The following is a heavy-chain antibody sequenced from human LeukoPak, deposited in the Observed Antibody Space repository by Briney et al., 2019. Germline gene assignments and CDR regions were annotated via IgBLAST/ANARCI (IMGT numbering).Heavy chain of an antibody. Sequence: GGSLRLSCAASGFTFDSYWMHWVRQDPGTGLVWVSRVNNDGITTTYADSVKGRFTISRDNTRNMLYLQMNSLRAEDTAVYYCARGAWGDSDWFDPGGQGTLVVVSS. V-gene: IGHV3-74*01. CDR1: GFTFDSYW. J-gene: IGHJ5*02. D-gene: IGHD3-16*01. CDR3: ARGAWGDSDWFDP. CDR2: VNNDGITT.